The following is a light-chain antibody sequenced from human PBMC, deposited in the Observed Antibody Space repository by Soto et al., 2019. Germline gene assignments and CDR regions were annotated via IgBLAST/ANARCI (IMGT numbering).Light chain of an antibody. CDR2: AAS. V-gene: IGKV1-39*01. CDR3: QQTYRIPYT. J-gene: IGKJ2*01. Sequence: DIQMTQSPSSLSASVGDRVTITCQASQDISKYLNWYQKKSGTPPKLLMYAASNLQSGVPSRFSGRGSGTDFTLTISSLQPEDFASYYCQQTYRIPYTFGQGTKVDIK. CDR1: QDISKY.